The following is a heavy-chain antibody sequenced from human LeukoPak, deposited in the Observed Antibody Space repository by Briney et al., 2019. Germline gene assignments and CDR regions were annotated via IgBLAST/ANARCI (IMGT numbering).Heavy chain of an antibody. J-gene: IGHJ6*02. CDR1: GFTFDDYA. V-gene: IGHV3-43*02. CDR3: AKDMAVWGYHYDGMDV. D-gene: IGHD3-16*01. CDR2: ISGDGGSR. Sequence: GGALRLSCATSGFTFDDYAMHWVRQAPAKGLELVSLISGDGGSRYYADSVKGRFTTSRDNSKNSLYLQMKSLRTEDTALYYCAKDMAVWGYHYDGMDVWGQGTTVTVSS.